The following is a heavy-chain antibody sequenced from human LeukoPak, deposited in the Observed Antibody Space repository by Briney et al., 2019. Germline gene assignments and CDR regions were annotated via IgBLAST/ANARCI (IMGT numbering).Heavy chain of an antibody. J-gene: IGHJ4*02. D-gene: IGHD2-15*01. CDR3: TRGSWWELLGGDY. V-gene: IGHV4-61*01. CDR2: IYYTGIT. Sequence: PSETLSLTCTVSGGSVSSGSYYWSWIRQPPGKGLEWIGYIYYTGITNYNPSLKSRVTISLDTSKNQFSLKLSSVTAADTAVYYCTRGSWWELLGGDYWGQGTLVTVSS. CDR1: GGSVSSGSYY.